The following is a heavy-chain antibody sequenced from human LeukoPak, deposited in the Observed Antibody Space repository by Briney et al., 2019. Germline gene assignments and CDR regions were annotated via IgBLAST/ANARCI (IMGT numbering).Heavy chain of an antibody. CDR3: AKHRDFWSGSTDYGMDV. CDR2: IIGSGDRI. D-gene: IGHD3-3*01. Sequence: GGSLRLSCVTSGFTFNGYAMSWVRQFPGRGLEWVSGIIGSGDRIYLADSVKGRFTVSRDNFRNTVFLRMNSPRDEDTAVYFCAKHRDFWSGSTDYGMDVWGQGTTVTVSS. V-gene: IGHV3-23*01. J-gene: IGHJ6*02. CDR1: GFTFNGYA.